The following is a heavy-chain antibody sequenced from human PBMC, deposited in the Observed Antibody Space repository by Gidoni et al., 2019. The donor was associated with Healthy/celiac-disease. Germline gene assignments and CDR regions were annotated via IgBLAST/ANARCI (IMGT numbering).Heavy chain of an antibody. Sequence: EVQLVESGGGLVKPGGSLRLSCAASGFTFSSYSMNWVRRAPGKGLGLVSSISRSSSYIDYADSVKGRFTISRDNAKNSLYLQMNSLRAEDTAVYYCARDRYYDILTGYYSGGGFDAFDIWGQGTMVTVSS. J-gene: IGHJ3*02. CDR3: ARDRYYDILTGYYSGGGFDAFDI. CDR1: GFTFSSYS. CDR2: ISRSSSYI. D-gene: IGHD3-9*01. V-gene: IGHV3-21*01.